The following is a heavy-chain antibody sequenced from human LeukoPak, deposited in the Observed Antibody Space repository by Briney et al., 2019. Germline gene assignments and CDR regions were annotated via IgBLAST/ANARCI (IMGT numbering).Heavy chain of an antibody. CDR1: GGSISSGDYY. D-gene: IGHD3-16*02. CDR2: ISYSGST. V-gene: IGHV4-61*08. J-gene: IGHJ4*02. Sequence: SQTLSLTCTVSGGSISSGDYYWSWIRQPPGKGLEWIGYISYSGSTNYNPSLKSRVTISVDTSKNQFSLKLSSVTAADTAVYYCARYVWGSYPTFEDYWGQGTLVTVSS. CDR3: ARYVWGSYPTFEDY.